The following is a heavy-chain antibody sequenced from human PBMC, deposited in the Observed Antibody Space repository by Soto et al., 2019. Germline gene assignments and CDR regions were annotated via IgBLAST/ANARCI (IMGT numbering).Heavy chain of an antibody. CDR2: FTTSGDFT. V-gene: IGHV3-23*01. Sequence: EVQLLDSGGALVQPGGSLRLSCATSGFNFSNHAMSWVRQAPGKGLEWVSTFTTSGDFTYYADSVKGRFTISRDNSKSTLYLQMNSLRVEDTAVYYCARLVTDWGQGTLVTVSS. CDR3: ARLVTD. D-gene: IGHD4-4*01. J-gene: IGHJ4*02. CDR1: GFNFSNHA.